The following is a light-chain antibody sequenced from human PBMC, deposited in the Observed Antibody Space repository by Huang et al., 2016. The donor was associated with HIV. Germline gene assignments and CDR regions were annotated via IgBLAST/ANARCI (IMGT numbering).Light chain of an antibody. J-gene: IGKJ2*01. Sequence: DIQMTQSPSSVSASVGDTVTITCRASRGVGNWLAWYQQTAGKAPKLLIYAASSLQGGVPSRFSGSGSGTDFTLTIRNLQPEDFATYYCQQTTSFSSTFGQGTKVEI. CDR1: RGVGNW. CDR3: QQTTSFSST. CDR2: AAS. V-gene: IGKV1-12*01.